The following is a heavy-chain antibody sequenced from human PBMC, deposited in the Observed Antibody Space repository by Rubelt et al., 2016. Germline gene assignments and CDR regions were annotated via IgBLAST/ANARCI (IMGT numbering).Heavy chain of an antibody. D-gene: IGHD5-18*01. J-gene: IGHJ4*02. CDR3: AIGLIQPYHGAFDY. Sequence: GKGLEWVSYISSSSSTIYYADSVKGRFTISRDNSKNTLYLQMNSLRAEDTAVYYCAIGLIQPYHGAFDYWGQGTLVTVSS. V-gene: IGHV3-48*01. CDR2: ISSSSSTI.